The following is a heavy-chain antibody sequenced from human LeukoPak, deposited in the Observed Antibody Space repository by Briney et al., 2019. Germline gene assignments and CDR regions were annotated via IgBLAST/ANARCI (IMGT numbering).Heavy chain of an antibody. CDR2: IYHSGST. D-gene: IGHD3-16*02. V-gene: IGHV4-38-2*02. Sequence: SETLSLTCTVSGYSISSGYYWGWIRQPPGKGLEWIGSIYHSGSTYYNPSLKSRVTLSVDTSKNQFSLKLSSVPAADTAVYYCARDMPTYDYVWGSYPLNAFDIWGQGTMVTVSS. CDR3: ARDMPTYDYVWGSYPLNAFDI. CDR1: GYSISSGYY. J-gene: IGHJ3*02.